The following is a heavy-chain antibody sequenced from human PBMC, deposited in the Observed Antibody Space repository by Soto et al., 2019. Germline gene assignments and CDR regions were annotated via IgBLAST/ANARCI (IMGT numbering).Heavy chain of an antibody. CDR2: IIPILGTT. V-gene: IGHV1-69*13. D-gene: IGHD1-26*01. J-gene: IGHJ6*02. CDR1: GGTFSSYA. CDR3: ARAASGSYLYHYYFGMDV. Sequence: GASVKGSCKAPGGTFSSYAISWVRQAPGQGPEWMGGIIPILGTTNYAQKFQGRVTITADESTSTAYMELSSLRSDDTAVYYCARAASGSYLYHYYFGMDVWGQGTTVTVSS.